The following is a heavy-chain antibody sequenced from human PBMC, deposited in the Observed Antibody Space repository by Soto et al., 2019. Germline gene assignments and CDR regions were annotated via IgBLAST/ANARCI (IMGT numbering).Heavy chain of an antibody. V-gene: IGHV3-23*01. CDR3: AKEGHCSGGSCYQPLDY. CDR2: ISGSGGST. D-gene: IGHD2-15*01. Sequence: GGSLRLSCAASGFTFSSYAMSWVRQAPGKGLEWVSAISGSGGSTYYADSVKGRFTISRDNSKNTLYLQMNSLRAEDTAVYYCAKEGHCSGGSCYQPLDYWGQGTLVTVSS. CDR1: GFTFSSYA. J-gene: IGHJ4*02.